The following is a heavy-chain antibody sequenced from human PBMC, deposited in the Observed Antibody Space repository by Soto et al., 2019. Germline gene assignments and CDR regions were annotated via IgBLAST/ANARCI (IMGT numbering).Heavy chain of an antibody. CDR2: ITHTGST. Sequence: PSETLSLTCAVYRGSLSGYYWSWIRQPPGKGLEWIGKITHTGSTDYNPSLKSRVTISLDTSKNQFSLKLNSVTAADTAVYYCARGYYDSSGYYYSFHYWGQGTLVTVSS. CDR3: ARGYYDSSGYYYSFHY. CDR1: RGSLSGYY. J-gene: IGHJ4*02. V-gene: IGHV4-34*01. D-gene: IGHD3-22*01.